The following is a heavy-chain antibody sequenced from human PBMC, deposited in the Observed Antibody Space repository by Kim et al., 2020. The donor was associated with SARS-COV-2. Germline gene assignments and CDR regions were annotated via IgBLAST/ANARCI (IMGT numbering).Heavy chain of an antibody. Sequence: GGSLRLSCAASGFIFRNFGMSWVRQAPGKGLEWVSGTSDTGISTYYADSLKGRLTISRDNSKNTLYLQIDSLRVEDTAIYYFASHSGRSILNYFDDWGLG. CDR1: GFIFRNFG. CDR2: TSDTGIST. CDR3: ASHSGRSILNYFDD. V-gene: IGHV3-23*01. J-gene: IGHJ4*02. D-gene: IGHD1-1*01.